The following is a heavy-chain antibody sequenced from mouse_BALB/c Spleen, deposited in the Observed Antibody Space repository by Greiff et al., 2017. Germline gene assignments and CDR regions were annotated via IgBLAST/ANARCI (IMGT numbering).Heavy chain of an antibody. CDR3: ARGKDFAY. Sequence: EVKLMESGGGLVQPGGSLRLSCATSGFTFTDYYMSWVRQPPGKALEWLGFIRNKANGYTTEYSASVKGRFTISRDNSQSILYLQMNTLRAEDSATYYCARGKDFAYWGQGTLVTVSA. J-gene: IGHJ3*01. V-gene: IGHV7-3*02. CDR2: IRNKANGYTT. CDR1: GFTFTDYY.